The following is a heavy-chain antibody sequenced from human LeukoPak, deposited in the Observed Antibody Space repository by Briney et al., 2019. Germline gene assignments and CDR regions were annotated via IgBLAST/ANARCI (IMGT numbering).Heavy chain of an antibody. V-gene: IGHV1-3*03. D-gene: IGHD3-10*01. CDR1: GYTFTSYA. CDR2: INGGNGNT. Sequence: GASVKVSCKASGYTFTSYAMHWVRQAPGQRLEWMGWINGGNGNTKYSQEFQGRVTITRDTSASTAYMEMSSLTSEDMAVYYCARDGRRHGPGSYSVGFDYWGQGTLVTVSS. J-gene: IGHJ4*02. CDR3: ARDGRRHGPGSYSVGFDY.